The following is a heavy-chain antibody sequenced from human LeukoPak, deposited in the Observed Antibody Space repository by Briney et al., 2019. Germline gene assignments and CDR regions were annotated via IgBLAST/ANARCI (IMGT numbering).Heavy chain of an antibody. J-gene: IGHJ4*02. D-gene: IGHD3-3*01. CDR3: ARAPLTIDYDFWSGSPRYYFDY. V-gene: IGHV3-30*03. CDR1: GFAFSSYG. CDR2: ISYDGSNK. Sequence: PGGSLRLSCAASGFAFSSYGMHWVRQAPGKGLEWVAVISYDGSNKYYADSVKGRFTISRDNSKNTLYLQMNSLRAEDTAVYYCARAPLTIDYDFWSGSPRYYFDYWGQGTLVTVSS.